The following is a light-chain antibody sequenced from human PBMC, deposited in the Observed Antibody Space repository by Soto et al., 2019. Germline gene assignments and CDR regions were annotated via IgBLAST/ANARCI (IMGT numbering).Light chain of an antibody. V-gene: IGKV1-39*01. CDR1: QSISSY. Sequence: DIQMTQSPSSLSASVGDRVTITCRASQSISSYLNWYQQKPGKAPKLLIYAASSLQSGVPSRFSGSGSGADFPRSISSLQPEVFVTYFCQQSYSDPCTFAHGTKVEIK. CDR3: QQSYSDPCT. J-gene: IGKJ1*01. CDR2: AAS.